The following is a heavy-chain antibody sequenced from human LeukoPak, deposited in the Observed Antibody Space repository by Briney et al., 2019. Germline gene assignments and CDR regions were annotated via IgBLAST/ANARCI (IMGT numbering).Heavy chain of an antibody. Sequence: ASVKVPCKASGYTFTGYYMHWVRQAPGQGLEWMGWINPNSGGTNYAQKSQGRVTMTRDTSISTAYMELSRLRSDDTAVYYCARDRRSGWYYYYYGMDVWGQGTTVTVSS. J-gene: IGHJ6*02. CDR2: INPNSGGT. CDR3: ARDRRSGWYYYYYGMDV. V-gene: IGHV1-2*02. CDR1: GYTFTGYY. D-gene: IGHD6-19*01.